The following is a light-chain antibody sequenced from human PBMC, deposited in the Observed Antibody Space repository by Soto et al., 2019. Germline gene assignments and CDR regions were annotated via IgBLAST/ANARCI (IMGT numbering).Light chain of an antibody. CDR3: QQYNSYSAT. V-gene: IGKV1-5*01. J-gene: IGKJ1*01. CDR2: DAS. CDR1: QSISSW. Sequence: DIQMTQSPSTLSASVGDRVTITCRASQSISSWLAWYQQKPGKAPKLLIYDASSLESGVPSRFSGSGSETEFTLTISSLQPDDFATYYCQQYNSYSATFGQGTKV.